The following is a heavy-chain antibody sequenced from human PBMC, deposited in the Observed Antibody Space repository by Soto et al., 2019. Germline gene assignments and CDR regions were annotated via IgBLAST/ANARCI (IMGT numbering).Heavy chain of an antibody. Sequence: SETLSLTCAVYGGSFSCYYWSWIRQPPGKGLEWIGEINHSGSTNYNPSLKSRVTISVDTSKNQFSLKLSSVTAADTAVYYCAAVGVITIFGVVILDNWFDPWGQGTLVTVS. D-gene: IGHD3-3*01. CDR1: GGSFSCYY. V-gene: IGHV4-34*01. CDR2: INHSGST. J-gene: IGHJ5*02. CDR3: AAVGVITIFGVVILDNWFDP.